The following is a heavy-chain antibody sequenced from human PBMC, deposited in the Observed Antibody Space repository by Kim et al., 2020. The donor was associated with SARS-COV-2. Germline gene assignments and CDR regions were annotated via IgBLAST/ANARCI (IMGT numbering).Heavy chain of an antibody. J-gene: IGHJ5*02. Sequence: VKGRFTISRDNAKNSLYLQMNSLRAEDTAVYYCARQVNYGDYFTPSWFDPWGQGTLVTVSS. D-gene: IGHD4-17*01. CDR3: ARQVNYGDYFTPSWFDP. V-gene: IGHV3-21*01.